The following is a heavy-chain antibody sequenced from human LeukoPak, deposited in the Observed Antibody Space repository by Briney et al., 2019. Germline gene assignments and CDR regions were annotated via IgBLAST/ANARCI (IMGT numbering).Heavy chain of an antibody. CDR2: IYYSGST. Sequence: SETLSLTCTVSGCSISSHYWSWIRQPPGKGLEWIGYIYYSGSTNYNPSLKSRVTISVDTSKNQFSLKLSSVTAADTAVYYCARASVDCSSTSCYNWFDPWGQGTLVTVSS. CDR1: GCSISSHY. CDR3: ARASVDCSSTSCYNWFDP. J-gene: IGHJ5*02. V-gene: IGHV4-59*11. D-gene: IGHD2-2*01.